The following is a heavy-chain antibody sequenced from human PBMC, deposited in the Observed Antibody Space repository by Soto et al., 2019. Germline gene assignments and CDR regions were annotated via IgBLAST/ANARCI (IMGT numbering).Heavy chain of an antibody. J-gene: IGHJ6*02. CDR3: ARVSSGWPPHCGIDV. CDR1: GFSFSNYY. CDR2: ITTDGSTI. D-gene: IGHD6-19*01. V-gene: IGHV3-11*01. Sequence: QVQLVDSGGGLVKPGGSLRLSCAASGFSFSNYYMTWIRQAPGKGLEWVSYITTDGSTIYYADSVKGRFTISRDNAKNTLYLQMNSLRAEDTAVYYCARVSSGWPPHCGIDVWGQGTMVTVSS.